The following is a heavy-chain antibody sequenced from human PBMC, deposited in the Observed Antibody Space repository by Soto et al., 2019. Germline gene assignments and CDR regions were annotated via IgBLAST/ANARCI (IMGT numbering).Heavy chain of an antibody. V-gene: IGHV4-31*03. CDR3: AREKVGFYYDRSGPAGIDY. D-gene: IGHD3-22*01. J-gene: IGHJ4*02. CDR1: GGSNSSGGYY. Sequence: SETLSLTCTVSGGSNSSGGYYWSWIRQHPGKGLEWIGYIYYSGSTYYNPSLKSRVTISVDTSKNQFSLKLSSVTAADTAVYYCAREKVGFYYDRSGPAGIDYLGQVLLGTFSS. CDR2: IYYSGST.